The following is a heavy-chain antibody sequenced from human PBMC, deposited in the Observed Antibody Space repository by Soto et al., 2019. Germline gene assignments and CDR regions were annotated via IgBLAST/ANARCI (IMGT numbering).Heavy chain of an antibody. Sequence: DVRVVESGGNLIQPGGSLRLSCAASGFTVSSKYMSWVRQAPGKGLEWVSVLWSAGNTYYADSARGRFTISRDNSKNMLFLEMRSLTADDTAVYYCAREATMDVWCQGTTVTVSS. CDR1: GFTVSSKY. J-gene: IGHJ6*02. CDR3: AREATMDV. V-gene: IGHV3-53*02. CDR2: LWSAGNT.